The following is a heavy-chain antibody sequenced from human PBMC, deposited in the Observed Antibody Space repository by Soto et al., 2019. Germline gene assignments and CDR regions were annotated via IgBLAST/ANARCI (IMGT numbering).Heavy chain of an antibody. D-gene: IGHD3-22*01. V-gene: IGHV3-74*01. CDR1: GFTFSSYW. CDR2: INSDGSIT. J-gene: IGHJ5*02. Sequence: GGSLRLSCAASGFTFSSYWMHWVRQAPWKGLVWVSRINSDGSITSYADSVKGRFTISRDNAKNTLYLQMNSLRAEDTAVYYCARTTYYYDSSGNDPWAQGTLVTVSS. CDR3: ARTTYYYDSSGNDP.